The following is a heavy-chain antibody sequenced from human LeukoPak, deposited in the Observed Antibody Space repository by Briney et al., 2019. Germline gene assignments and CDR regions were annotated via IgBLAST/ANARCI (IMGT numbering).Heavy chain of an antibody. CDR1: GGSFSGYY. CDR3: ARASYDTSGEYDY. Sequence: KPSETLSLTCAVYGGSFSGYYWSWIRQPPGKGLEWIGEINHSGSTNYNPSLKSRVTMSVDTSKNQFSLKLSSVTAADTAVYYCARASYDTSGEYDYWGQGTLVTVSP. CDR2: INHSGST. J-gene: IGHJ4*02. D-gene: IGHD3-22*01. V-gene: IGHV4-34*01.